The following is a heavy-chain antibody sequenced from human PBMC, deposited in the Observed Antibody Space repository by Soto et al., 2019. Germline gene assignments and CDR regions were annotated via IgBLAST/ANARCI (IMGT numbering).Heavy chain of an antibody. V-gene: IGHV4-30-2*01. CDR1: GGSISSGGYS. Sequence: PSETLSLTCTVSGGSISSGGYSWNWIRQPPGKGLEWIGYIYHSGSTLYNPSLKSRVTISVDTSKNQFSLQLNSVTPEDAAVYYCARAVAVAGERMFDFWGHGTLVTV. CDR2: IYHSGST. D-gene: IGHD6-19*01. CDR3: ARAVAVAGERMFDF. J-gene: IGHJ4*01.